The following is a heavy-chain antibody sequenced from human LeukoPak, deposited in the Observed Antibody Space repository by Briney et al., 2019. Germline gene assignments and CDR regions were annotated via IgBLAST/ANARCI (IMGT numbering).Heavy chain of an antibody. CDR3: ARAPSGYDSSYYFDY. D-gene: IGHD5-12*01. J-gene: IGHJ4*02. Sequence: SVKVSCKASGGTFSSYAISWVRQAPGQGLEWMGGIIPIFGTANYAQKFQGRVTITTDESTSTAYMELSSLRSEDTAVYYCARAPSGYDSSYYFDYWGQGTLVTVSS. CDR1: GGTFSSYA. V-gene: IGHV1-69*05. CDR2: IIPIFGTA.